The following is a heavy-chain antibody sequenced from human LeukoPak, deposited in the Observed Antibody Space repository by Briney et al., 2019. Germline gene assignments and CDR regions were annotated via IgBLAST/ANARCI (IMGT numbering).Heavy chain of an antibody. CDR2: IKEDGNRQ. CDR3: GRDGGGYDS. Sequence: GESLRLSCAASGFTFSTHWMSWVRHTPGKGLEWVANIKEDGNRQYYVDSAKGRFTISRDNAKNSLYLQMNSLRVEDTAVYYCGRDGGGYDSWGQGTLVTVSS. D-gene: IGHD5-24*01. J-gene: IGHJ5*01. V-gene: IGHV3-7*01. CDR1: GFTFSTHW.